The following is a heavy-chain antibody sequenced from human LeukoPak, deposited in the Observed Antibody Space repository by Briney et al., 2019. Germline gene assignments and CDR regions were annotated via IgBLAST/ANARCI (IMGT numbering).Heavy chain of an antibody. V-gene: IGHV1-2*02. CDR2: INPNSGGT. D-gene: IGHD1-26*01. CDR3: AREPVKWELGDY. CDR1: GYTFTGYY. Sequence: ASVKVSCKASGYTFTGYYMHWVRQAPGQGLEWMGWINPNSGGTNYAQKFQGRVTMTRDTSISTAYMELSRLRSDDTAVYYCAREPVKWELGDYWGQGTLVTVSS. J-gene: IGHJ4*02.